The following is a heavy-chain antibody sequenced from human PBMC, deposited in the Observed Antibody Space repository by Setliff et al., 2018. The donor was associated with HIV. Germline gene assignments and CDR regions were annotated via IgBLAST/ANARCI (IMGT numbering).Heavy chain of an antibody. CDR3: ANFLPDTAAAGPRFDY. Sequence: SETLSLTCAVYGGSLSGYHWSWIRQPPGKALEWIGELNYDGVTNHNPSLKSRVTISVDTSKNHFSLKLSSVTAADTAVYYCANFLPDTAAAGPRFDYWGQGTLVTVS. V-gene: IGHV4-34*01. D-gene: IGHD6-13*01. CDR2: LNYDGVT. J-gene: IGHJ4*02. CDR1: GGSLSGYH.